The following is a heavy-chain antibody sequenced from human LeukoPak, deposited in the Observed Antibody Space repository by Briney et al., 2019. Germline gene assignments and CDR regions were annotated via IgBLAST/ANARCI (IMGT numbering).Heavy chain of an antibody. Sequence: SETLSLTCAVYGGSFSGYYWSWIRQPPGKGLEWIGEINHSGSTNYNPSLKSRVTISVDTSKNQFSLKLRSVTAADTAVYYCARIASAATTFDYWGQGTLVTVSS. CDR2: INHSGST. V-gene: IGHV4-34*01. J-gene: IGHJ4*02. CDR3: ARIASAATTFDY. CDR1: GGSFSGYY. D-gene: IGHD6-13*01.